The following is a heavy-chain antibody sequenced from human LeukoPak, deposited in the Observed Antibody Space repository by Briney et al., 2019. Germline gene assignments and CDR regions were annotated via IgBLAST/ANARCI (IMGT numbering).Heavy chain of an antibody. CDR1: GGTFSSYA. V-gene: IGHV1-69*01. CDR3: ARDGMSGSYLGVDY. Sequence: SVKVSCKASGGTFSSYAISWVRQAPGQGLEWMGGIIPIFGTANYAQKFQGRVTITADESTSTAYMELSSLRSEDTAVYYCARDGMSGSYLGVDYWGQGTLVTVSS. CDR2: IIPIFGTA. D-gene: IGHD1-26*01. J-gene: IGHJ4*02.